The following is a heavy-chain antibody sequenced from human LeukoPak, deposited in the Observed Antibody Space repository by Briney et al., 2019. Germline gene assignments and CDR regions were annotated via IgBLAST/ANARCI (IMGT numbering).Heavy chain of an antibody. CDR2: IYYSGST. CDR3: ASTYCSGGSCSTNFDY. CDR1: GGSISSYY. D-gene: IGHD2-15*01. J-gene: IGHJ4*02. V-gene: IGHV4-59*08. Sequence: SETLSLTCTVSGGSISSYYWSWIRQPPGKGQEWIGYIYYSGSTNYNPSLKSRVTISVDTSKNQFSLKLSSVTAADTAVYYCASTYCSGGSCSTNFDYWGQGTLVTVSS.